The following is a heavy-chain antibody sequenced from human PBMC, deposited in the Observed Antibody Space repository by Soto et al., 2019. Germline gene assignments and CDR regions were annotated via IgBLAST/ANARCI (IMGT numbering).Heavy chain of an antibody. CDR3: ARVMRGRVVVPAAIDYYYYGMDV. CDR1: GGTFSSYA. Sequence: SVKVSCKASGGTFSSYAISWVRQAPGQGLEWMGGIIPIFGTANYAQKFQGRVTITADESTSTAYMELSSLRSEDTAVYYCARVMRGRVVVPAAIDYYYYGMDVWGQGTTVTVSS. D-gene: IGHD2-2*01. V-gene: IGHV1-69*13. CDR2: IIPIFGTA. J-gene: IGHJ6*02.